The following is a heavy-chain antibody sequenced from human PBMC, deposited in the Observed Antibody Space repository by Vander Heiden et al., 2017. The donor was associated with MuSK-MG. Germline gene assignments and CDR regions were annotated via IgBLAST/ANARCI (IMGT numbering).Heavy chain of an antibody. CDR1: GFPFSDYY. CDR2: ISSSSSYT. CDR3: ARANDYGSGSYYYFDY. D-gene: IGHD3-10*01. J-gene: IGHJ4*02. Sequence: QVQLVESGGGLVKPGGSLRPSCAASGFPFSDYYMSGIRQAPGKGLEWVSYISSSSSYTNYADSVKGRFTISRDNAKNSRYLQMNSLRAEDTAVYYCARANDYGSGSYYYFDYWGQGTLVTVSS. V-gene: IGHV3-11*06.